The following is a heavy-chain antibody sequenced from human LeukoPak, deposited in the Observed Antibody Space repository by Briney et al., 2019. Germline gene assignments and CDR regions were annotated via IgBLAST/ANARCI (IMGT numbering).Heavy chain of an antibody. Sequence: PGKSLRLSCAASGFTFSSYGMHWVRQAPGKGLEWVAVISYDGSIKYYADSAKGRFAISRDSSQNTLYLQISSLRSEDTAVYYCARDGDLGVVVVATTDVAYYFDCWGQGTLVTVSS. CDR1: GFTFSSYG. CDR3: ARDGDLGVVVVATTDVAYYFDC. V-gene: IGHV3-30*03. CDR2: ISYDGSIK. D-gene: IGHD2-15*01. J-gene: IGHJ4*02.